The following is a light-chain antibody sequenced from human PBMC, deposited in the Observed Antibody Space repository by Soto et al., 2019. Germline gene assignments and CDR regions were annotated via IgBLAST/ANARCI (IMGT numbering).Light chain of an antibody. CDR1: SSDVGGYNL. CDR3: CSYAGSTTWV. V-gene: IGLV2-23*01. J-gene: IGLJ3*02. CDR2: EGS. Sequence: QSVLTQPASVSGSPGQSITISCTGTSSDVGGYNLVSWYQQHPGKAPKLMIYEGSKRPSGVSNRFSGSKSGNTASLTISGLQAEDEADYYCCSYAGSTTWVFGGRTKVTVL.